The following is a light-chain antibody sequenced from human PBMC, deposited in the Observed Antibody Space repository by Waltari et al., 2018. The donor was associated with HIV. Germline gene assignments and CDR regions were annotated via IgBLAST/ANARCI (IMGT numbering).Light chain of an antibody. V-gene: IGKV2-24*01. CDR3: MQATQVPLT. Sequence: EIVMMQSPPSSPVIVGQPASISCRSSQSLVHTDGNTYLSWLQQRPGQPPRLLMYKVSTRFSGVPDRFSGSGTGRDFTLKITRVEVEDVATYYCMQATQVPLTFGQGTRLEIK. J-gene: IGKJ5*01. CDR2: KVS. CDR1: QSLVHTDGNTY.